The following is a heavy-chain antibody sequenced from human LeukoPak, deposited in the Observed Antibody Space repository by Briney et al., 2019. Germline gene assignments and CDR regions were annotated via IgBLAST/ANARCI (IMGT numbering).Heavy chain of an antibody. Sequence: PGGSLRLSCTASGFTFGVYAMSWFCQAPGKGLEWVGFIRSKAYGGTTEYAASVKGRFTISRDDSKSIAYLQMNSLKTEDTAVYYCTRDLVDYGDDRWFDPWGQGTLVTVSS. CDR3: TRDLVDYGDDRWFDP. V-gene: IGHV3-49*03. J-gene: IGHJ5*02. CDR1: GFTFGVYA. CDR2: IRSKAYGGTT. D-gene: IGHD4-17*01.